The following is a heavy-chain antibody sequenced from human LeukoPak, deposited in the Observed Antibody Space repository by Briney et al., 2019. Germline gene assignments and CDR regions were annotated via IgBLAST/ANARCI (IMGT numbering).Heavy chain of an antibody. CDR2: INPNSGGT. J-gene: IGHJ5*02. Sequence: ASVKVSCKASGYTFTGYYMRWVRQAPGQGLEWMGWINPNSGGTNYAQRFQGRVTMTRDTSISTAYMELSRLRSDDTAVYYCARDRYYYGSGSYYNAALGFDPWGQGTLVTVSS. CDR1: GYTFTGYY. CDR3: ARDRYYYGSGSYYNAALGFDP. D-gene: IGHD3-10*01. V-gene: IGHV1-2*02.